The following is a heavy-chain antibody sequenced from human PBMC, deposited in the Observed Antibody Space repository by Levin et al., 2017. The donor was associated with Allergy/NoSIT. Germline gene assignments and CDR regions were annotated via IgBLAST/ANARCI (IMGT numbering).Heavy chain of an antibody. CDR1: GYRFTTSW. CDR2: IYPSDSDT. J-gene: IGHJ4*02. V-gene: IGHV5-51*01. Sequence: PGGSLRLSCQAFGYRFTTSWIGWVRQMPGKGLEWMGMIYPSDSDTRYSPSFQGQVTISADKSKSTAYLQWSSLKASDTAIYYCTRVYGRYLDYWGQGTLVTVSS. CDR3: TRVYGRYLDY. D-gene: IGHD4-17*01.